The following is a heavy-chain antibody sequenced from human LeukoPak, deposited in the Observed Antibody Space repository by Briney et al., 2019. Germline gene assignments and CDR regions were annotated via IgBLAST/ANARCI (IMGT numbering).Heavy chain of an antibody. CDR1: GFTFDDYG. CDR3: ARETHYDSSGYNNDY. J-gene: IGHJ4*02. Sequence: GGSLRLSCAASGFTFDDYGMSWVRQAPGKGLEWVSGINWSGGSTGYADSVKGRFTISRDNAKNSLYLQMNSLRAEDTAVYYCARETHYDSSGYNNDYWGQGTLVTVSS. V-gene: IGHV3-20*04. D-gene: IGHD3-22*01. CDR2: INWSGGST.